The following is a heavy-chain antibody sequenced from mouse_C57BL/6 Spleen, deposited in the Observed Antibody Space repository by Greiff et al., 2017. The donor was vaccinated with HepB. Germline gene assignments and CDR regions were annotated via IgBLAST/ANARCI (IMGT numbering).Heavy chain of an antibody. CDR3: ARGDDGYYVGYFDV. Sequence: QVQLKESGPELVKPGASVKLSCKASGYTFTSYDINWVKQRPGQGLEWIGWIYPRDGSTKYNEKFKGKATLTVDTSSSTAYMELHSLTSEDSAVYFCARGDDGYYVGYFDVWGTGTTVTVSS. CDR2: IYPRDGST. CDR1: GYTFTSYD. V-gene: IGHV1-85*01. D-gene: IGHD2-3*01. J-gene: IGHJ1*03.